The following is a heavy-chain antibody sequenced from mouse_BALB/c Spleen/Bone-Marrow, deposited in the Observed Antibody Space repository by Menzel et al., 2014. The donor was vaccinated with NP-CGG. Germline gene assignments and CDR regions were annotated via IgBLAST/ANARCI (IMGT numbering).Heavy chain of an antibody. Sequence: EVKLMESGGGLVKPGGPLKLSCAASGFTFSDYYMYWVRQTPEKRLEWVATISDGGSYTYYPDSVKGRFTISRDNAKNNLYLQMGSLKSEDTAMYYCARVSYDYFDYWGQGTTLTVSS. CDR2: ISDGGSYT. CDR1: GFTFSDYY. V-gene: IGHV5-4*02. D-gene: IGHD2-4*01. J-gene: IGHJ2*01. CDR3: ARVSYDYFDY.